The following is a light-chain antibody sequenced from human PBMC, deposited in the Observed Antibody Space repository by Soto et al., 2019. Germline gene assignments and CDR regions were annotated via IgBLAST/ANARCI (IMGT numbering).Light chain of an antibody. J-gene: IGLJ2*01. V-gene: IGLV7-43*01. CDR3: LLYDGGAVV. Sequence: QAVVTQEPSLTVSPGGTVTLTCASSTGAVNSGYYPNWFQQKPGQAPRALIDSTSNKHSWTPARFSGSLLGGKAALTLSGVAPEDEAEYYCLLYDGGAVVFGGGTKLTVL. CDR1: TGAVNSGYY. CDR2: STS.